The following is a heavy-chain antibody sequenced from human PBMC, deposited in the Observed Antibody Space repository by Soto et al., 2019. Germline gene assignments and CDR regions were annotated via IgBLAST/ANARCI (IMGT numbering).Heavy chain of an antibody. CDR2: VYYSGSA. D-gene: IGHD1-26*01. V-gene: IGHV4-59*01. Sequence: SETLSLTCTVSGGSICSFYWSWIRQPPGKGLEWIGYVYYSGSANYNPSLMSRVSISLDPSKKQFSLQLTSVTAADTAVYYCASGSQLYPSLFDPWGQGTLVTASS. CDR1: GGSICSFY. CDR3: ASGSQLYPSLFDP. J-gene: IGHJ5*02.